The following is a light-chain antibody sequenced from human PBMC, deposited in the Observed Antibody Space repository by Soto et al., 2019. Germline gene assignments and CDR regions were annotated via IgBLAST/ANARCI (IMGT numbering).Light chain of an antibody. V-gene: IGKV1-5*03. CDR1: QSIGSW. CDR3: QQYGSYSPWT. CDR2: KAS. Sequence: DIQMTQSPTTLSASVGDRVTITCRASQSIGSWLAWYQQKPGKAPKLLIYKASTLGSGVPSRFSGSGSGTEFILTISSLQPDDFASYYCQQYGSYSPWTFGQGTKVEIK. J-gene: IGKJ1*01.